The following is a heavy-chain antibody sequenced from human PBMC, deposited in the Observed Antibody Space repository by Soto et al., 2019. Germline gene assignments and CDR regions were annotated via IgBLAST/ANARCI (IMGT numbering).Heavy chain of an antibody. CDR3: ALRRGGYNWDDGYFDC. V-gene: IGHV2-5*02. CDR2: TYWDNDN. Sequence: QITLKESGPTLVKPTQTLTLTCSFSGFSISTSGVGVGWIRQPPGKALEWLAFTYWDNDNRYNPSLKSRLTVAKDASKSLVVLLMTNIDPVDTATYYCALRRGGYNWDDGYFDCWGQGTLVSVSS. D-gene: IGHD1-20*01. J-gene: IGHJ4*02. CDR1: GFSISTSGVG.